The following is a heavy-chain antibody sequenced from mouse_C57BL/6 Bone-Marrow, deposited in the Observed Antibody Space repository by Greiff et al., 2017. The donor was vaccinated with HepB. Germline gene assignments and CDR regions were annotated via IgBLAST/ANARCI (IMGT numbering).Heavy chain of an antibody. J-gene: IGHJ4*01. CDR1: GFTFSSYA. V-gene: IGHV5-4*01. Sequence: EVQLVESGGGLVKPGGSLKLSCAASGFTFSSYAMSWVRQTPEKRLEWVATISDGGSYTYYPDNVKGRFTISRDNAKNNLYLQMSHLKSEDTAMYYCARDGYDRVYYAMDYWGQGTSVTVSS. CDR2: ISDGGSYT. CDR3: ARDGYDRVYYAMDY. D-gene: IGHD2-2*01.